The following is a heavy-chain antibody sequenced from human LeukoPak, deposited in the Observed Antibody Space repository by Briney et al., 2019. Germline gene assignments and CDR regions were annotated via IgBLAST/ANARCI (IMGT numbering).Heavy chain of an antibody. Sequence: GESLKISCKGSGYIITSYWIGWVRQLAGKGLEWMGIIYPGDSDTRYSPSFQGQVTISADKSISTAYLQWSSLKASDTAMYYCARMHTAMDVYYFDYWGQGTLVAVSS. CDR1: GYIITSYW. J-gene: IGHJ4*02. CDR2: IYPGDSDT. D-gene: IGHD5-18*01. CDR3: ARMHTAMDVYYFDY. V-gene: IGHV5-51*01.